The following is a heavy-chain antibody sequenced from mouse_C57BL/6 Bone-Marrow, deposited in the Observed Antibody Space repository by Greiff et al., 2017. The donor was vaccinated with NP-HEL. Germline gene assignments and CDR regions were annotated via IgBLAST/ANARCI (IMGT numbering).Heavy chain of an antibody. D-gene: IGHD4-1*01. CDR2: IDPSDSYT. J-gene: IGHJ3*01. Sequence: QVQLKQPGAELVMPGASVKLSCKASGYTFTSYWMHWVKQRPGQGLEWIGEIDPSDSYTNYNQKFKGKSTLTVDKSSSTAYMQLSSLTSEDSAVYNCAREGNWVFAYWGQGTLVTVSA. CDR3: AREGNWVFAY. CDR1: GYTFTSYW. V-gene: IGHV1-69*01.